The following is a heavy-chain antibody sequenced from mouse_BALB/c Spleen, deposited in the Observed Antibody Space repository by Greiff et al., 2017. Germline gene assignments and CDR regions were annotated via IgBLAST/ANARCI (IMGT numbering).Heavy chain of an antibody. CDR3: ARSALFAY. Sequence: EVKVVESGGGLVQPGGSLKLSCAASGFTFSSYGMSWVRQTPDKRLELVATINSNGGSTYYPDSVKGRFTISRDNAKNTLYLQMSSLKSEDTAMYYCARSALFAYWGQGTLVTVSA. J-gene: IGHJ3*01. V-gene: IGHV5-6-3*01. CDR2: INSNGGST. CDR1: GFTFSSYG.